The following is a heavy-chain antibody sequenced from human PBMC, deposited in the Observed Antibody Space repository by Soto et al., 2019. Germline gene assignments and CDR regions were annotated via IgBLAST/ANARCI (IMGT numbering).Heavy chain of an antibody. CDR1: GFTFSNYA. D-gene: IGHD2-15*01. CDR3: AKTLLPTYPYYYGMDV. Sequence: GGSLRLSCAASGFTFSNYAMSWVRQTPGKGLVWVSAISDRRDSTYYADSVKGRFTISRDDSKSTLYLQMNSLRAEDTAVYYCAKTLLPTYPYYYGMDVWGQGTTVTVSS. J-gene: IGHJ6*02. V-gene: IGHV3-23*01. CDR2: ISDRRDST.